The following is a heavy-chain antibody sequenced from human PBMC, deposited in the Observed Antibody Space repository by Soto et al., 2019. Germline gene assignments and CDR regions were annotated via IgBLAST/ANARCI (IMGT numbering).Heavy chain of an antibody. Sequence: PGGSLRLSCAAYGFTFSSYGMHWVRQAPGKGLEWVAVISYDGSNKYYADSVKGRFTISRDNSKNTLYLQMNSLRAEDTAVYYCAKDPVFGVVTYYYYGMDVWGQGTTVTVSS. V-gene: IGHV3-30*18. CDR3: AKDPVFGVVTYYYYGMDV. D-gene: IGHD3-3*01. CDR1: GFTFSSYG. J-gene: IGHJ6*02. CDR2: ISYDGSNK.